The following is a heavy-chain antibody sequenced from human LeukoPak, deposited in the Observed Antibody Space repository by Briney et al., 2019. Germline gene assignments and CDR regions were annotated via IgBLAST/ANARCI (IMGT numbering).Heavy chain of an antibody. CDR1: GGSISSGGYY. D-gene: IGHD5-12*01. V-gene: IGHV4-31*03. Sequence: PSQTLSLTCTVSGGSISSGGYYWSWIRQHPGKGLEWIGYIYYSGSTYYNPSLKSRVTISVDTSKNQFSLKLSSVTAADTAVYYCARIRGDIVATMEGPFDYWGREPWSPSPQ. J-gene: IGHJ4*02. CDR3: ARIRGDIVATMEGPFDY. CDR2: IYYSGST.